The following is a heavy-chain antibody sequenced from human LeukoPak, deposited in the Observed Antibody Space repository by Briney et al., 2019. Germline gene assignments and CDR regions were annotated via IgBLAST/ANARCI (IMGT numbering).Heavy chain of an antibody. CDR2: INPSGGST. D-gene: IGHD3-10*01. Sequence: GASVKVSCKASGYTFTSYYMHWVRQAPGQGLEWMGIINPSGGSTSYAQKFQGRVTMTRDTSTSTVYMELSSLRSDDTAVYYCARGVYLRSKLLWFGELLTKYYYYYYMDVWGKGTTVTISS. CDR3: ARGVYLRSKLLWFGELLTKYYYYYYMDV. CDR1: GYTFTSYY. V-gene: IGHV1-46*01. J-gene: IGHJ6*03.